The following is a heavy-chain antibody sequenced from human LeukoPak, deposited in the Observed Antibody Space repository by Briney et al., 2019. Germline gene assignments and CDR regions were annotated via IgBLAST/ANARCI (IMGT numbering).Heavy chain of an antibody. CDR3: ARRTNIAVAGTKYYYYDMDV. CDR1: GGSIRSSYYY. Sequence: SEAPSLTCTVSGGSIRSSYYYWGWIRQPPGKGLEWIGSIYDSGSTYYNPSLKSRVTISVDTSKNQFSLKLSSVTAADTAVYYCARRTNIAVAGTKYYYYDMDVWGQGTTVTVSS. V-gene: IGHV4-39*01. J-gene: IGHJ6*02. D-gene: IGHD6-19*01. CDR2: IYDSGST.